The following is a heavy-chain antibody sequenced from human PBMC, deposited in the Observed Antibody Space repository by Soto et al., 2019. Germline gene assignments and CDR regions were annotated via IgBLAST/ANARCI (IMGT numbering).Heavy chain of an antibody. Sequence: EVQLVESGGGLVQPGGSLRLSCAASGFKFSSYYMNWVSQAPGKGLEWVSYISPSSSTIYYADSVKGRFTIPRDNAKNSLYLQMNSLRVEDTAVYYCARVAGYCSALKGSAFDIWGQGTMVTVSS. J-gene: IGHJ3*02. D-gene: IGHD3-10*01. CDR1: GFKFSSYY. CDR2: ISPSSSTI. V-gene: IGHV3-48*01. CDR3: ARVAGYCSALKGSAFDI.